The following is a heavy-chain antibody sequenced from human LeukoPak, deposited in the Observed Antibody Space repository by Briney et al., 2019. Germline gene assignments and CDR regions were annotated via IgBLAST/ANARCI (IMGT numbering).Heavy chain of an antibody. Sequence: GGSLRLSCAASGFTFSNYDMHWVRQATGKGLEWVSSIGKGGDSYYAGSVKGRFTISRKNGKNSLHLQMNSLRAGDTAVYYCTRGGEVFDPGGQGTLVTVSS. CDR3: TRGGEVFDP. CDR1: GFTFSNYD. V-gene: IGHV3-13*01. CDR2: IGKGGDS. J-gene: IGHJ5*02. D-gene: IGHD2-21*01.